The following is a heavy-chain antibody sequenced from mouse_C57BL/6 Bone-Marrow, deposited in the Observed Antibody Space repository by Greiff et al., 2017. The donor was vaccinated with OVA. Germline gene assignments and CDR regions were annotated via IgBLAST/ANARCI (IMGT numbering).Heavy chain of an antibody. J-gene: IGHJ2*01. Sequence: SFNLSFNSSFYTFTIYWMHWVKQRPGQGLEWIGDINPSNGGTNYNEKFKSKATLTVDKSSSTAYMHLSSLTSEDSAVYYCARLLGDYWGQGTTLTVSS. CDR1: FYTFTIYW. CDR2: INPSNGGT. D-gene: IGHD1-1*01. V-gene: IGHV1-53*01. CDR3: ARLLGDY.